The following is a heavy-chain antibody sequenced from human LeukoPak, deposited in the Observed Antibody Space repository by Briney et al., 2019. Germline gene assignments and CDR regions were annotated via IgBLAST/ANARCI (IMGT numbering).Heavy chain of an antibody. CDR2: ISSSGSIT. CDR1: GFTFSDYY. J-gene: IGHJ3*02. D-gene: IGHD3-22*01. Sequence: PGGSLRLSCAASGFTFSDYYMSWIRQAPGKGLEWVSYISSSGSITYYADSVKGRFTISRDNAKNSLYLQMNSLRAEDTAVYYCARVLIVVVADAFDIWGQGTMVTVSS. CDR3: ARVLIVVVADAFDI. V-gene: IGHV3-11*01.